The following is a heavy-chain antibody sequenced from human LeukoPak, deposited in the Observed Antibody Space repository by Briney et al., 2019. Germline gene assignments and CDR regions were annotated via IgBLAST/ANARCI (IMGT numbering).Heavy chain of an antibody. CDR1: GYSFTSYW. V-gene: IGHV5-51*01. CDR2: IYPGDSDT. Sequence: GESLKISWKGPGYSFTSYWIGWVRQMPGKGLEWMGIIYPGDSDTRYSPSFQGQVTISADKSISTAYLQWSSLKASDTAMYYCARPKQWLSHDAFDIWGQGTMVIVSS. D-gene: IGHD6-19*01. CDR3: ARPKQWLSHDAFDI. J-gene: IGHJ3*02.